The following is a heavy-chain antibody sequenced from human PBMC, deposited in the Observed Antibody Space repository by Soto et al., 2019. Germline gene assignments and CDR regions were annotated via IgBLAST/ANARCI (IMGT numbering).Heavy chain of an antibody. CDR1: GYTFTSYA. V-gene: IGHV1-3*01. CDR2: INAGNGNT. D-gene: IGHD4-17*01. J-gene: IGHJ6*02. CDR3: ARETTVVTPYYGMDV. Sequence: ASVKVSCKASGYTFTSYAMHWVRQAPGQRLEWMGWINAGNGNTKYPQKFQGRVTITRDTSASTAYMELSSLRSEDTAVYYCARETTVVTPYYGMDVWGQGTTVTVSS.